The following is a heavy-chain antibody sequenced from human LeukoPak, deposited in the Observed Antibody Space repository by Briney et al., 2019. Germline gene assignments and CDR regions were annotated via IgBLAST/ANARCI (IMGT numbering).Heavy chain of an antibody. D-gene: IGHD1-26*01. V-gene: IGHV3-23*01. CDR1: GFTFSSYA. Sequence: GSLRLSCAASGFTFSSYAMSWVRQAPGKGLDWVSAISGSGGSTYYADSVKGRFTISRANSKNTLYLQMNSLRAEDTAVYYCAKGYGVGATNYYYYYMDVWGKGTTVTVSS. J-gene: IGHJ6*03. CDR3: AKGYGVGATNYYYYYMDV. CDR2: ISGSGGST.